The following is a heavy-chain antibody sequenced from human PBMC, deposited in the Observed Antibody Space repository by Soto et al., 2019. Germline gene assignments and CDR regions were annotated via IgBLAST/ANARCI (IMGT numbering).Heavy chain of an antibody. D-gene: IGHD2-2*01. V-gene: IGHV1-69*13. CDR3: ARDCSSTSCDLYYYYGMDV. CDR1: GGTFSSYA. J-gene: IGHJ6*02. Sequence: SVKVSCKASGGTFSSYAISWVRHAPGQGLEWMGGIIPIFGTANYAQKFQGRVTITADESTSTAYMELSSLRSEDTAVYYCARDCSSTSCDLYYYYGMDVWGQGTTVTVS. CDR2: IIPIFGTA.